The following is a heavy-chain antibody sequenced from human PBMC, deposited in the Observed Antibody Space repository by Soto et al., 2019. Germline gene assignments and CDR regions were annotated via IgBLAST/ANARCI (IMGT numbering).Heavy chain of an antibody. V-gene: IGHV3-53*01. CDR1: GFTVSSNY. J-gene: IGHJ1*01. Sequence: EVQLVESGGGLIQPGGSLRLSCAASGFTVSSNYMSWVRQAPGKGLEWVSVIYSGGSTYYADSVKGRFTIAGDNSKNTLYLQMNSLRAEDTAVYDCARDRVESGYPEYFQHWGQGTLVNVSS. CDR3: ARDRVESGYPEYFQH. D-gene: IGHD3-22*01. CDR2: IYSGGST.